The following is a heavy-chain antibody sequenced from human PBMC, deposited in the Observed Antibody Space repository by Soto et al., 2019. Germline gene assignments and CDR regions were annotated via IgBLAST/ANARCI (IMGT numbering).Heavy chain of an antibody. CDR1: GGSISSVGHY. D-gene: IGHD6-25*01. CDR2: IYYSGST. CDR3: AMEIGGYKSSRRGGLDG. J-gene: IGHJ6*02. Sequence: SETLSLTCSVSGGSISSVGHYWTWIRQQPGKGLEWIGYIYYSGSTDYNPSLKSRVTISVDRSKNQFSLNMSSVTAADTAIYYSAMEIGGYKSSRRGGLDGWGQGNRVTVSS. V-gene: IGHV4-31*03.